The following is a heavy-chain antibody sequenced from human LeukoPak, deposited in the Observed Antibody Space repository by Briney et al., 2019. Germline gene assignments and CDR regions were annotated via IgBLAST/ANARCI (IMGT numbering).Heavy chain of an antibody. D-gene: IGHD4-17*01. CDR3: ARDGYGDPGGFRDY. V-gene: IGHV3-21*01. Sequence: PGGSLRLSCAASGFTFSSYSMNWVRQAPGKGLEWVSSISSSSSYIYYAASVKGRFTISRDNAKNSLYLQMNSLRAEDTAVYYCARDGYGDPGGFRDYWGQGTLVTVSS. J-gene: IGHJ4*02. CDR1: GFTFSSYS. CDR2: ISSSSSYI.